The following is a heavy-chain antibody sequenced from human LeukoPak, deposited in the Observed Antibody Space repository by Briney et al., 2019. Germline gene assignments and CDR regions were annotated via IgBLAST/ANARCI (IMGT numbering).Heavy chain of an antibody. CDR2: IYYSGST. V-gene: IGHV4-39*07. J-gene: IGHJ4*02. CDR3: ARLSAPSSSWN. Sequence: SETLSLTCTASGDSISRTHYSWGWIRHPPGKGLEWIGSIYYSGSTYYNPSFKSRVTISVDTSMQQFSLKLSSVTAADTAVYYCARLSAPSSSWNWGQGTLVTVSS. D-gene: IGHD6-13*01. CDR1: GDSISRTHYS.